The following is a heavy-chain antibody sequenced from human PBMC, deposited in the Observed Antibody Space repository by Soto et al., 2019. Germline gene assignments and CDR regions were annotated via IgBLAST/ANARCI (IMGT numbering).Heavy chain of an antibody. V-gene: IGHV6-1*01. CDR3: ARDEYYYGSGGGPGAFDI. CDR2: TYYRSKWYN. D-gene: IGHD3-10*01. CDR1: GDSVSSNSAA. J-gene: IGHJ3*02. Sequence: SQTLSLTCAISGDSVSSNSAAWNWIRQSPSRGLEWLGRTYYRSKWYNDYAVSVKSRITINPDTSKNQFSLQLNSVTPGDTAVYYCARDEYYYGSGGGPGAFDIWGQGTMVTVSS.